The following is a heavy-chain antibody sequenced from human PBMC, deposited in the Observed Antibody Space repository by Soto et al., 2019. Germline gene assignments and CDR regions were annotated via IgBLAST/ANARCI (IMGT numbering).Heavy chain of an antibody. CDR1: GGSIRSYY. CDR2: IYTSGST. D-gene: IGHD3-22*01. CDR3: ARDRDSSGYYPGAFDI. J-gene: IGHJ3*02. Sequence: SETLSLTCTVSGGSIRSYYWSWIRQPAGKGLEWIGRIYTSGSTNYNPSLKSRVTMSVDTSKNQFSLKLSSVTAADTAVYYCARDRDSSGYYPGAFDIWGQGTMVT. V-gene: IGHV4-4*07.